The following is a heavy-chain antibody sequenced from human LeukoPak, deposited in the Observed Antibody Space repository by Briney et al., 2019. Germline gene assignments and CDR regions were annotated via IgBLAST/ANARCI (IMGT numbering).Heavy chain of an antibody. Sequence: SETLSLTCTVSGGSISSYYWSWIRQPPGKGLEWIGYIYYSGSTNYNPSLKSRVTISVDTSKNQFSLKLSSVTAADTAVYYCASQPGLTYYFDYWGQGTLVTVSS. V-gene: IGHV4-59*01. CDR3: ASQPGLTYYFDY. CDR2: IYYSGST. CDR1: GGSISSYY. J-gene: IGHJ4*02. D-gene: IGHD6-19*01.